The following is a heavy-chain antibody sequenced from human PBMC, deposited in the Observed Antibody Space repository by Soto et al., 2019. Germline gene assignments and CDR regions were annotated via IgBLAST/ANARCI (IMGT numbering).Heavy chain of an antibody. V-gene: IGHV1-46*03. CDR1: GYTFTSYY. CDR3: ARDGPSIFGVVNYYYYYYMDV. J-gene: IGHJ6*03. D-gene: IGHD3-3*01. CDR2: INPSGGST. Sequence: QVQLVQSGAEVKKPGASVKVSCKASGYTFTSYYMHWVRQAPGQGLEWMGIINPSGGSTSYAQKFQGRVTMTRDTSTSTVYMELSSLRSDDTAVYYCARDGPSIFGVVNYYYYYYMDVWGKGTTVTVSS.